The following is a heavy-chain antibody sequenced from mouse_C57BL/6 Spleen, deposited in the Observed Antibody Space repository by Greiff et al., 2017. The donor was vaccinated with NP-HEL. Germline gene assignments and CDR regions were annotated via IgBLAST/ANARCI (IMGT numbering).Heavy chain of an antibody. J-gene: IGHJ2*01. Sequence: EVQVVESGAELVKPGASVKLSCTASGFNIKDYYMHWVKQRTEQGLEWIGRIDPEDGETKYAPKFQGKATITADTSSNTAYLQLSSLTSEDTAVYYCASRSTMVTTIDYWGQGTTLTVSS. CDR2: IDPEDGET. V-gene: IGHV14-2*01. CDR3: ASRSTMVTTIDY. CDR1: GFNIKDYY. D-gene: IGHD2-1*01.